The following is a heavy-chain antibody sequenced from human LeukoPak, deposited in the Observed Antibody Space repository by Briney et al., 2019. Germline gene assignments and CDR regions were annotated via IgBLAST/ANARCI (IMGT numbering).Heavy chain of an antibody. CDR2: INSDGSST. D-gene: IGHD5-12*01. CDR3: ARGGASGGYDWVFDY. Sequence: PGGSLRLSCAASGFTFSSYWMHWVRQAPGKGLVWVSRINSDGSSTSYADSVKGRFTISRDNAKNTLYLQMNSLRAEDTAVYYCARGGASGGYDWVFDYWGQGTLVTVSS. J-gene: IGHJ4*02. CDR1: GFTFSSYW. V-gene: IGHV3-74*01.